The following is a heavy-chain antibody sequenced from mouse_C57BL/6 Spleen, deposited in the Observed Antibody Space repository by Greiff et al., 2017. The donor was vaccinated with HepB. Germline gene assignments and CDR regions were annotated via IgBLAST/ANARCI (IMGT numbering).Heavy chain of an antibody. Sequence: QVQLQQPGAELVKPGASVKLSCKASGYTFTSYWMQWVKQRPGQGLEWIGEIDPSDSYTNYNQKFKGKATLTVDTSSSTAYMQLSSLTSEDSAVYYCAKGYYSNAPFAYWGQGTLVTVSA. CDR1: GYTFTSYW. J-gene: IGHJ3*01. CDR3: AKGYYSNAPFAY. V-gene: IGHV1-50*01. CDR2: IDPSDSYT. D-gene: IGHD2-5*01.